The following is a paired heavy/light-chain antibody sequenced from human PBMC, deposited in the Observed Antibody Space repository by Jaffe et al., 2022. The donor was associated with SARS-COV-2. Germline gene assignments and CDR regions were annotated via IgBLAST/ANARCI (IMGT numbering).Heavy chain of an antibody. CDR3: ARQTVVVAATWALDALDV. CDR1: GYTFTSYS. V-gene: IGHV7-4-1*02. CDR2: IDTNTGDP. Sequence: QVQLVQSGSELKKPGASVKVSCKASGYTFTSYSMNWVRQAPGQGLEWMGWIDTNTGDPTYAQGFTGRFVFSLDTAVSTAYLQITGLKAEDTAVYYCARQTVVVAATWALDALDVWGQGTMVTVSS. J-gene: IGHJ3*01. D-gene: IGHD2-15*01.
Light chain of an antibody. CDR2: AAS. V-gene: IGKV1-39*01. CDR1: QSISRN. CDR3: QQSYSTPRT. J-gene: IGKJ1*01. Sequence: DIQMTQSPSSLSASVGDRVTITCRASQSISRNLNWYQQKLGKAPKLLIYAASSLQSGVPSRFSGSGSGTDFTLTVSSLQPEDFATYYCQQSYSTPRTFGQGTKVEIK.